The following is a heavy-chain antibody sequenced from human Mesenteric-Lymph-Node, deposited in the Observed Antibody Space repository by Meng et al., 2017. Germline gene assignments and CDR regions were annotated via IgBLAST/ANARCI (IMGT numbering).Heavy chain of an antibody. CDR3: ARDFHDYYDSSGYYPYYFDY. CDR2: TYYRSKWYN. Sequence: SQTLSLTCAISGDSVSSNSAAWNWIRQSPSRGRGWLGRTYYRSKWYNDYAVAVKRRITRNPDTSTNQFYLQLNSVTPEDTTVYYCARDFHDYYDSSGYYPYYFDYWGQGTLVTVSS. CDR1: GDSVSSNSAA. J-gene: IGHJ4*02. D-gene: IGHD3-22*01. V-gene: IGHV6-1*01.